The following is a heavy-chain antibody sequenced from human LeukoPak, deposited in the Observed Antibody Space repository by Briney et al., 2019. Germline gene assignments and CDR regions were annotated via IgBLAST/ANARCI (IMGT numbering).Heavy chain of an antibody. V-gene: IGHV4-59*01. Sequence: SETLSLTCTVSGGSISSYYWSWIRQPPGKGLEWIGYIYYTGSTNYNPSLKSRVTISVDMSKNQFSLKLSSVTAADMAVYYCARDLGFGSGSYGSSDYWGQGTLVTVSS. CDR3: ARDLGFGSGSYGSSDY. J-gene: IGHJ4*02. CDR1: GGSISSYY. D-gene: IGHD3-10*01. CDR2: IYYTGST.